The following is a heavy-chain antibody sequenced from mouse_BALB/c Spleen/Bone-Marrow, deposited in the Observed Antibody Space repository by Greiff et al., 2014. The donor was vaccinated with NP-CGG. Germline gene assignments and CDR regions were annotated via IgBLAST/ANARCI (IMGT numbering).Heavy chain of an antibody. Sequence: EVHLVESGGGLVQPGGSLKLSCVASGFTFSSYGMSWVRQTPDKRLELVATINNNGGSTCYPDSVKGQFTISRDNAKNTLYLQMSSLKSEDTAMYYCARVYGWYFDVWGAGTTVTGSS. CDR3: ARVYGWYFDV. V-gene: IGHV5-6-3*01. D-gene: IGHD1-1*01. J-gene: IGHJ1*01. CDR1: GFTFSSYG. CDR2: INNNGGST.